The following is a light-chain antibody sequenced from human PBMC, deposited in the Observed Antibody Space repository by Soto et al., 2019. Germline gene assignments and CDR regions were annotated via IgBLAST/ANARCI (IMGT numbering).Light chain of an antibody. J-gene: IGKJ4*01. V-gene: IGKV3-11*01. CDR3: QQRSSWPPALS. CDR1: QSVRSF. CDR2: DAS. Sequence: EIVLTQSPATLSLSPGERATLSCRASQSVRSFLAWYPQKPGQAPRLLIYDASNRATGVPGRFSGSGSGTDFTLTSSSLEPEDFAVYYCQQRSSWPPALSFGGGTKVE.